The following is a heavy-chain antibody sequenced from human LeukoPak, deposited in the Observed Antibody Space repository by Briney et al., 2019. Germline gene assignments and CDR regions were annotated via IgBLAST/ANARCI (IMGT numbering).Heavy chain of an antibody. CDR2: ISAYNGNT. D-gene: IGHD3-22*01. CDR3: ARRADLRSSGYKTRIFDY. Sequence: ASVKVSCKASGYTFTSYGISWVRQAPGQGLEWMGWISAYNGNTNYAQKLQGRVTMTTDTSTSTAYMELRSLRPDDTAVYYCARRADLRSSGYKTRIFDYWGQGTLVTVSS. CDR1: GYTFTSYG. J-gene: IGHJ4*02. V-gene: IGHV1-18*01.